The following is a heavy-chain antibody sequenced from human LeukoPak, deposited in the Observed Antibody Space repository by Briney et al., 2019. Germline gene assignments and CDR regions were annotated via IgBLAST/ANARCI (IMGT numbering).Heavy chain of an antibody. Sequence: GGSLRLSCTASGFTFGDYAMSWVRQAPGKGLEWVANIKQDGREKYYVDSVKGRFTISRDNAKNSLYLQMNSLRAEDTAVYYCAREGSDWNYYYYMDVWGKGTTVTISS. V-gene: IGHV3-7*01. CDR2: IKQDGREK. CDR3: AREGSDWNYYYYMDV. D-gene: IGHD6-19*01. J-gene: IGHJ6*03. CDR1: GFTFGDYA.